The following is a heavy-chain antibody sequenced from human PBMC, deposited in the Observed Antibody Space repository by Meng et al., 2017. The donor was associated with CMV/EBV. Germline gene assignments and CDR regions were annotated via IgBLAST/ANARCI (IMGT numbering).Heavy chain of an antibody. CDR2: INPNSGGT. J-gene: IGHJ4*02. CDR1: GYTFTGYY. V-gene: IGHV1-2*02. CDR3: ARVQVRGEMATPAGY. Sequence: QVLPVQAGAGVKKPGASGKVSCKASGYTFTGYYMHWVRQAPGQGLEWMGWINPNSGGTNYAQKFQGRVTMTRDTSISTAYMELSRLRSDDTAVYYCARVQVRGEMATPAGYWGQGTLVTVSS. D-gene: IGHD5-24*01.